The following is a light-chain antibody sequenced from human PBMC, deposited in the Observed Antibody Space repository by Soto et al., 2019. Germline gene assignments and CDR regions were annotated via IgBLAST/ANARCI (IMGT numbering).Light chain of an antibody. V-gene: IGKV3-20*01. CDR2: GAS. CDR3: QQYT. J-gene: IGKJ1*01. Sequence: EIVLTQSPGTLSLSPGERATLSCRASQSVSNNYLAWYQQKPGQAPRLLIYGASNRATGIPDRFSGSGSGTEFTLTISSLQSEDFAVYYCQQYTFGQGTKVDIK. CDR1: QSVSNNY.